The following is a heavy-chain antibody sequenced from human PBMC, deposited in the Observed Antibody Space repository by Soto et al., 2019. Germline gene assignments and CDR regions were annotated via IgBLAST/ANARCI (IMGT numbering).Heavy chain of an antibody. V-gene: IGHV3-21*01. Sequence: GGSLRLSCAAPGFTFSSYSMNWVRQAPGKGLEWVSSISSSSSYIYYADSVKGRFTISRDNAKNSLYLRMNSLRAKDTAVYYCARVTTSHYYYYYGMDVWGQGTTVTVSS. CDR1: GFTFSSYS. D-gene: IGHD4-17*01. CDR2: ISSSSSYI. J-gene: IGHJ6*02. CDR3: ARVTTSHYYYYYGMDV.